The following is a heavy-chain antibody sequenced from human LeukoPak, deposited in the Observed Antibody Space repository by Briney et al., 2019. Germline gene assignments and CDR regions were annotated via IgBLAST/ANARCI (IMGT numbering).Heavy chain of an antibody. Sequence: PGGSLRLSCAASGFRFSNYGMHWVRQAPGKGLEWVALIWYDGSNKYYADSVKGRFTISRDNSKNTLYLQMNSLRAEDTAVYYCGTVRGPDSSRWSSDYWGQGTLVTVSS. J-gene: IGHJ4*02. V-gene: IGHV3-33*01. CDR2: IWYDGSNK. D-gene: IGHD6-13*01. CDR3: GTVRGPDSSRWSSDY. CDR1: GFRFSNYG.